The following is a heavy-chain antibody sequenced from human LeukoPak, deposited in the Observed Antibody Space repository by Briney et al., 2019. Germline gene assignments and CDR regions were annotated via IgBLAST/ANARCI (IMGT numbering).Heavy chain of an antibody. CDR3: AKSGSGWTPIYYYYYGMDV. J-gene: IGHJ6*02. Sequence: GGSLRLSCAASGFTFRSYAMSWVRQAPGKGLEWVSAISGSGGSTYYADSVKGRFTISRDNSKNTLYLQMNSLRAEDTAVYYCAKSGSGWTPIYYYYYGMDVWGQGTTVTVSS. CDR2: ISGSGGST. D-gene: IGHD6-19*01. V-gene: IGHV3-23*01. CDR1: GFTFRSYA.